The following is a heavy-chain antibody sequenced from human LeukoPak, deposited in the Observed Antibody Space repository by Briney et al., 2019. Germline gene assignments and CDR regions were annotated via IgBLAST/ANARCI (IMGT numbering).Heavy chain of an antibody. CDR3: ARDVVPAFYAFDI. CDR1: GFTFSSYS. CDR2: ISSSGSYI. V-gene: IGHV3-21*01. Sequence: GGSLRLSCAASGFTFSSYSMHWVRQAPGKGLEWVSFISSSGSYIYYADSVKGRFTISRDNAKNSLYLQMNSLRAEDTAVYYCARDVVPAFYAFDIWGQGTMVTVSS. D-gene: IGHD3-3*02. J-gene: IGHJ3*02.